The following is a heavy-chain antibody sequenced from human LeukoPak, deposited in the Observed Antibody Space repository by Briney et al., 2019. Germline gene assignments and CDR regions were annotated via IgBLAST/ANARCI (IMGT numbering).Heavy chain of an antibody. CDR1: GFTFGSYS. J-gene: IGHJ4*02. CDR2: ISYDGSNK. D-gene: IGHD1-26*01. V-gene: IGHV3-30*03. Sequence: GGSLRLSCAASGFTFGSYSMNWVRQAPGKGLEWVAVISYDGSNKYYADSVKGRFTISRDNSKNTLYLQMNSLRAEDTAVYYCARMGGYSGSLSPDYWGQGTLVTVSS. CDR3: ARMGGYSGSLSPDY.